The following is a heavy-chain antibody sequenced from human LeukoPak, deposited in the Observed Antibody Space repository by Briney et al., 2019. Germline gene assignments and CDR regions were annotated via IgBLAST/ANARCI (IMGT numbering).Heavy chain of an antibody. CDR2: IYYSGGT. J-gene: IGHJ5*02. CDR3: AREFDSGPLGWFDP. Sequence: PSETLSLTCTVSGGSISSYYWSWIRQPPGKGLEWIGYIYYSGGTNYNPSLKSRVTISVDTSKNQFSLKLSSVTAADTAVYYCAREFDSGPLGWFDPWGQGTLVTVSS. V-gene: IGHV4-59*01. CDR1: GGSISSYY. D-gene: IGHD5-12*01.